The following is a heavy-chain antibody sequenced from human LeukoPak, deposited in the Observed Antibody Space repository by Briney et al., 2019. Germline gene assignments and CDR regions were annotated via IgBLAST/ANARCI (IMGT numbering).Heavy chain of an antibody. CDR3: ARGYASTSQLDP. D-gene: IGHD6-13*01. J-gene: IGHJ5*02. Sequence: QPGRSLRLSCVASGFTFSSYAMHWVRQAPGKGLEWVAVISFDGSNKYYADSVKGRFTISRDNSKNTLYLQVSAEDTAIYYCARGYASTSQLDPWGQGTLVTVSS. CDR1: GFTFSSYA. V-gene: IGHV3-30*03. CDR2: ISFDGSNK.